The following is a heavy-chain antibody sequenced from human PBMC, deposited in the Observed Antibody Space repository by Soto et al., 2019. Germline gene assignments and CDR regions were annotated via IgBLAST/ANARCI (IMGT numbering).Heavy chain of an antibody. CDR2: IYYSGST. Sequence: PSETLSLTCTVSGGSISSYYWSWIRQPPGKGLEWIGYIYYSGSTNYNPSLKSRVTISVDTSKNQFSLKLSPVTAADTAVYYCAREGYYGDYVGAFDIWGQGTMVTVSS. J-gene: IGHJ3*02. CDR1: GGSISSYY. D-gene: IGHD4-17*01. CDR3: AREGYYGDYVGAFDI. V-gene: IGHV4-59*01.